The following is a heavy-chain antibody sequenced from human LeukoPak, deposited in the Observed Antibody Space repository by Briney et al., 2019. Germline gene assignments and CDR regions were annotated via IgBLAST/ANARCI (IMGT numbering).Heavy chain of an antibody. CDR3: ARAAARHSEYCSGGSCYSRDYYYMDV. Sequence: GSLRLSCAASGFTVSSNYMSWVRQAPGKGLEWIGRIYTSGSTNYNPSLKSRVTISVDTSKNQFSLKLSSVTAADTAVYYCARAAARHSEYCSGGSCYSRDYYYMDVWGKGTTVTVSS. CDR1: GFTVSSNY. CDR2: IYTSGST. J-gene: IGHJ6*03. D-gene: IGHD2-15*01. V-gene: IGHV4-4*08.